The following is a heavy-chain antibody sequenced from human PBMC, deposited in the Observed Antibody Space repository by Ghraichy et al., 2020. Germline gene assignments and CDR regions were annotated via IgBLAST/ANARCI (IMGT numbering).Heavy chain of an antibody. CDR2: IITIFGTA. D-gene: IGHD3-16*01. CDR1: GGTFSSYA. J-gene: IGHJ4*02. V-gene: IGHV1-69*13. Sequence: SVKVSCKASGGTFSSYAISWVRQAPGQGLEWMGGIITIFGTANYAQKFQGRVTITADESTSTAYMELRTLRSEDTAVYYCARDVGGSYGIWGQGTLVTVSS. CDR3: ARDVGGSYGI.